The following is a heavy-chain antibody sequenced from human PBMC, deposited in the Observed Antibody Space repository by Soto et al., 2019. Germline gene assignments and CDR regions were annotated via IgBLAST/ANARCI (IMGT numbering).Heavy chain of an antibody. Sequence: QVQLVESGGAVVQPGRSLRLACETSGFIFSDYDMHWVRQAPGKGLEWVAVIYYDGSNEHYSDSVRGRFTISRDNSKNILYLQMNSLRAEDTAIYYCARWWNDEEWVETMDVWGQGTTVTVSS. CDR1: GFIFSDYD. D-gene: IGHD1-1*01. J-gene: IGHJ6*01. V-gene: IGHV3-33*01. CDR3: ARWWNDEEWVETMDV. CDR2: IYYDGSNE.